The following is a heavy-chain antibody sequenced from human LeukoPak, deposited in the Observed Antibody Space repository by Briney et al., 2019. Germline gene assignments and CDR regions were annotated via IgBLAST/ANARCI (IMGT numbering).Heavy chain of an antibody. CDR2: ISGSGGST. J-gene: IGHJ4*02. D-gene: IGHD3-22*01. V-gene: IGHV3-23*01. CDR3: AKDYYDSSGYILGFNGASFDY. Sequence: PGGSLRLSCAASGFTFNTYGMNWVRQAPGKGLEWVSAISGSGGSTYYADSVKGRFTISRDNSKNTLYLQMNSLRAEDTAVYYCAKDYYDSSGYILGFNGASFDYWGQGTLVTVSS. CDR1: GFTFNTYG.